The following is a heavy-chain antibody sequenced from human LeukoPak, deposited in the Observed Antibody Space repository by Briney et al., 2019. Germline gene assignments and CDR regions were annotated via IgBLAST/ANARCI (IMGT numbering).Heavy chain of an antibody. CDR2: IYYSGST. Sequence: SETLSLTCTVSGGSISSSSYYWGWIRQPPGKGLEWIGSIYYSGSTYYNPSLKSRVTISVDRSKNQFSLKLNSVTAADTAVYYCARSGGYYNWFDPWGQGTLVTVSS. CDR3: ARSGGYYNWFDP. J-gene: IGHJ5*02. V-gene: IGHV4-39*07. D-gene: IGHD3-3*01. CDR1: GGSISSSSYY.